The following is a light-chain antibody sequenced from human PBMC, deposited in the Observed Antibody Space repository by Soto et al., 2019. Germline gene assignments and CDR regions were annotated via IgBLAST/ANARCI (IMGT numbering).Light chain of an antibody. CDR3: QQFNNYSWT. V-gene: IGKV1-39*01. Sequence: DIQMTQSPSSLSASVGDTVTITCRASQRISTYLHWYQQRPGKAPNLLIYAAFNLQSGVPSRFSGSGSGTVFALTISSLQPEDFATYYCQQFNNYSWTFGQGTKVEIK. CDR1: QRISTY. CDR2: AAF. J-gene: IGKJ1*01.